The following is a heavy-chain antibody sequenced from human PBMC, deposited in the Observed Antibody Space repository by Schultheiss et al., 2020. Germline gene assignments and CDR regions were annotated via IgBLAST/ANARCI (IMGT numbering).Heavy chain of an antibody. CDR3: ARDRSTSRYYYYYMDV. D-gene: IGHD2-2*01. CDR1: GFTFSSYS. J-gene: IGHJ6*03. Sequence: GGSLRLSCSGSGFTFSSYSMNWVRQAPGKGLEWVSAISGSGGSTYYADSVKGRFTISRDNSKNTLYLQMNSLRAEDTAVYYCARDRSTSRYYYYYMDVWGKGTTVTVAS. V-gene: IGHV3-23*01. CDR2: ISGSGGST.